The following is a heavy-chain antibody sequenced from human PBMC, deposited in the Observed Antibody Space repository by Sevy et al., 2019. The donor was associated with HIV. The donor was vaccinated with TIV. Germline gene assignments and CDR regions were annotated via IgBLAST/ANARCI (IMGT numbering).Heavy chain of an antibody. V-gene: IGHV3-33*01. J-gene: IGHJ4*02. CDR3: AGDRCSGGCCFFFDY. CDR2: IWYDGSNK. D-gene: IGHD2-15*01. CDR1: GFTFSSYG. Sequence: GGSLRLSCAASGFTFSSYGMHWVRQAPGKGLEWVAVIWYDGSNKYYSDSVKGRFTISRDNSKNTLYLQMNSLRAEDTAVYYCAGDRCSGGCCFFFDYWGQGTLVTVSS.